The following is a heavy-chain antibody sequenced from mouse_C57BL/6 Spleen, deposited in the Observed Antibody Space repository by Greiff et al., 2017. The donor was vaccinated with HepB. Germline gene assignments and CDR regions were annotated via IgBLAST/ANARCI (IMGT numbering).Heavy chain of an antibody. CDR1: GFNFNDYY. D-gene: IGHD1-1*01. Sequence: VQLKESGAELVKPGASVKLSCTASGFNFNDYYMHWVKQRPEQGLEWIGRIDPEDGETKYAPKFQGKATITADTSSNTAYLQLSSLTSEDTAVYYCAGGAITTVVATDFDVWGTGTTVTVSS. V-gene: IGHV14-2*01. CDR3: AGGAITTVVATDFDV. CDR2: IDPEDGET. J-gene: IGHJ1*03.